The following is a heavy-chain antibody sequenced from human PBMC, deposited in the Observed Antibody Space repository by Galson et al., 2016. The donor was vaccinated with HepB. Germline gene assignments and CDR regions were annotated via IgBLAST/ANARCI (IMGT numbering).Heavy chain of an antibody. V-gene: IGHV4-31*03. CDR3: ARDWDYYGSGSYDGNTFDI. Sequence: TLSLTCTVSAGSISSGGYYWTWIRQLPGEGLQWIGYIDNSGNTHYSPSLKSRVTISRDTSKNQFSLKLSSLTAADTAVYYCARDWDYYGSGSYDGNTFDIWGQGTMVTVSS. J-gene: IGHJ3*02. D-gene: IGHD3-10*01. CDR2: IDNSGNT. CDR1: AGSISSGGYY.